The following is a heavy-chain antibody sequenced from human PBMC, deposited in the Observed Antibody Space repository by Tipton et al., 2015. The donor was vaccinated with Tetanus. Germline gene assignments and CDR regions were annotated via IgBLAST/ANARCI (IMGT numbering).Heavy chain of an antibody. V-gene: IGHV4-30-4*08. CDR2: IYQTGTT. CDR3: ARAAGFLGLTHDV. D-gene: IGHD2/OR15-2a*01. Sequence: TLSLTCTVSGDSISRGSYTWSWIRKPPGKDLEWIGYIYQTGTTYYNPSLKGRVTISMDRSNTQFSLRLDSLTAADTAVYYCARAAGFLGLTHDVWGRGTLVSVSS. J-gene: IGHJ4*02. CDR1: GDSISRGSYT.